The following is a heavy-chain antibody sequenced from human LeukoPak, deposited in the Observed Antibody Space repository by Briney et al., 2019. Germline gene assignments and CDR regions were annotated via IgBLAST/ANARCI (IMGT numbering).Heavy chain of an antibody. J-gene: IGHJ4*02. CDR2: ISDNDGGP. CDR3: AKEIGRLGVPLYDY. CDR1: GFIFRDYA. D-gene: IGHD3/OR15-3a*01. Sequence: GGSLRLSCVVSGFIFRDYAMSWVRQAPGEGLEWVAGISDNDGGPYYADSLKGRFTISRDNSKNILYLQMNSLRAEDTAVYYCAKEIGRLGVPLYDYWGRGTLVTASS. V-gene: IGHV3-23*01.